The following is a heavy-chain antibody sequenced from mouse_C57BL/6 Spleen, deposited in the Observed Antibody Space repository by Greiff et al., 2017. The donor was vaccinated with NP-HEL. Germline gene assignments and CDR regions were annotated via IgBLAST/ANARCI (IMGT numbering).Heavy chain of an antibody. CDR3: ARIYYDYDAWYFDV. CDR2: INYDGSST. CDR1: GFTFSDYY. D-gene: IGHD2-4*01. V-gene: IGHV5-16*01. Sequence: EVQVVESEGGLVQPGSSMKLSCTASGFTFSDYYMAWVRQVPEKGLEWVANINYDGSSTYYLDSLKSRFIISRDNAKNILYLQMSSLKSEDTATYYCARIYYDYDAWYFDVWGTGTTVTVSS. J-gene: IGHJ1*03.